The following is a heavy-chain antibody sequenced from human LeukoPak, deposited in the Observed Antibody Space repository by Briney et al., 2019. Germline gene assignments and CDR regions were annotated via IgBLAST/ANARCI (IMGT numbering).Heavy chain of an antibody. CDR1: GGSISSSSCY. CDR3: ARTNYGDYNLYDY. V-gene: IGHV4-39*01. J-gene: IGHJ4*02. Sequence: SETLSLTCTVSGGSISSSSCYWGWIRQPPGKGLEWIGSIYYSGSTYYNPSLKSRVTISVDTSKNQFSLKLSSVTAADTAVYYCARTNYGDYNLYDYWGQGTLVTVSS. D-gene: IGHD4-17*01. CDR2: IYYSGST.